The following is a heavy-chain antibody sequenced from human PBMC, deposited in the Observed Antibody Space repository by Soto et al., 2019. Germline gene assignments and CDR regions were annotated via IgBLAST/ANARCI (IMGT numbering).Heavy chain of an antibody. CDR3: ATEKVGAGRVGIAT. CDR1: GGSSAIYT. Sequence: QVQLVQSGPEVKKPGSSLKVSCETSGGSSAIYTITWVRQAPGQGLQWMGRIVPILRLTNYAQDFQGRLTITADTSTTTAHMELSSRTSEDTAGYYWATEKVGAGRVGIATWGQGTLVTVSS. J-gene: IGHJ5*02. CDR2: IVPILRLT. V-gene: IGHV1-69*08. D-gene: IGHD2-21*01.